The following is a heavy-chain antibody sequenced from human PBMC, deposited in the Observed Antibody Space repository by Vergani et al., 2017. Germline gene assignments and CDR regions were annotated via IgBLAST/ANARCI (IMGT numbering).Heavy chain of an antibody. D-gene: IGHD6-6*01. CDR2: INPSGGST. CDR3: ARGSSSSLYYYYYMDV. V-gene: IGHV1-46*01. CDR1: GYTFTSYY. J-gene: IGHJ6*03. Sequence: QVQLVQSGAEVKKPGASVKVSCKASGYTFTSYYMHWVRQAPGQGLEWMGIINPSGGSTSYAQKFQGRVTITADESTSTAYMELSSLRSEDTAVYYCARGSSSSLYYYYYMDVWGKGTTVTVSS.